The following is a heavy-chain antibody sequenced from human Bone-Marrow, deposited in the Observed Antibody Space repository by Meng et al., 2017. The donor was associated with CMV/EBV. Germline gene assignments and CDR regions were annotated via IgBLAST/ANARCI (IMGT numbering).Heavy chain of an antibody. J-gene: IGHJ4*02. V-gene: IGHV3-21*01. CDR3: ARGEG. CDR2: ISRSSSNI. CDR1: RFTFSTYG. Sequence: GESLKISCAASRFTFSTYGMNWVRQAPGKGLEWVSSISRSSSNIYHADSVKGRFTISRDNAKNSLYLQMNSLRADDTAVYYCARGEGWGQGTLVTVSS.